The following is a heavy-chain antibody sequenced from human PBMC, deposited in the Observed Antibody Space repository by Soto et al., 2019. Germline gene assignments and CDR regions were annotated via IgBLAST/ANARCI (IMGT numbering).Heavy chain of an antibody. CDR1: GGSISDYY. Sequence: SETLSLTCTVSGGSISDYYWSWIRQPPGKGLEWIGYFSYGGGTNNSPSLRSRATISGDTSKNQFSLNLSSVTAADTAVYYFASEYCSGGSCPLYYGMDVWGQGTTVTVSS. D-gene: IGHD2-15*01. V-gene: IGHV4-59*12. CDR3: ASEYCSGGSCPLYYGMDV. CDR2: FSYGGGT. J-gene: IGHJ6*02.